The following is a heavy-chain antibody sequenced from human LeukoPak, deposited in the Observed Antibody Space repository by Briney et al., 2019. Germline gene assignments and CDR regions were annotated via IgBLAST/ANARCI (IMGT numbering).Heavy chain of an antibody. J-gene: IGHJ6*03. CDR1: GYTFTGYY. CDR2: INPNSGGT. D-gene: IGHD3-16*01. Sequence: ASVKVSCKASGYTFTGYYMHWVRQAPGQGLEWMGWINPNSGGTNYAQKFQGRVTMTRNTSISTAYMELSSLRSEDTAVYYCARGLKGSYYYYYYMDVWGKGTTVTISS. CDR3: ARGLKGSYYYYYYMDV. V-gene: IGHV1-2*02.